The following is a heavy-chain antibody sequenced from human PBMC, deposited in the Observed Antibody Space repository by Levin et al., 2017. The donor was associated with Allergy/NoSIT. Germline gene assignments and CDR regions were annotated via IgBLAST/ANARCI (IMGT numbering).Heavy chain of an antibody. Sequence: GGSLRLSCTASGISFTNAWMSWARQAPGKGLEWVGRIKSKTDGGTADYASPVKGRFTISRDDSKNTLYLQMNSLKTEDTAVYYCTTYISSWYYFDYWGQGTLVTVSS. J-gene: IGHJ4*02. CDR1: GISFTNAW. V-gene: IGHV3-15*01. CDR3: TTYISSWYYFDY. CDR2: IKSKTDGGTA. D-gene: IGHD6-13*01.